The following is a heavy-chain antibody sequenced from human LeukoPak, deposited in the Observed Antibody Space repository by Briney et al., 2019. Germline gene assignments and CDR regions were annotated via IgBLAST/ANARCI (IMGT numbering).Heavy chain of an antibody. V-gene: IGHV4-59*01. Sequence: SETLSLTCTVSGVSISSYYWSWLRQPPGEGLEWSGYSYYSGSTNYNPSLKSRVTISVDTSKNQFSLKLSSVTAADTAVYYCARDVYKYDSSGSRAFDIWGQGTMVTVSS. CDR1: GVSISSYY. J-gene: IGHJ3*02. CDR3: ARDVYKYDSSGSRAFDI. D-gene: IGHD3-22*01. CDR2: SYYSGST.